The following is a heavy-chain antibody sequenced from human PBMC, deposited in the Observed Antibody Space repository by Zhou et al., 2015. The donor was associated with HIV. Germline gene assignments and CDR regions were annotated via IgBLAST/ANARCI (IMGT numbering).Heavy chain of an antibody. CDR1: GFTFTSSA. J-gene: IGHJ4*02. CDR2: IVVGSGNT. CDR3: AAAHYCSSTSCYFDY. V-gene: IGHV1-58*01. Sequence: QMQLVQSGPEVKKPGTSVKVSCKASGFTFTSSAVQWVRQARGQRLEWIGWIVVGSGNTNYAQKFQERVTITRDMSTSTAYMELSSLRSEDTAVYYCAAAHYCSSTSCYFDYWGQGTLVTVSS. D-gene: IGHD2-2*01.